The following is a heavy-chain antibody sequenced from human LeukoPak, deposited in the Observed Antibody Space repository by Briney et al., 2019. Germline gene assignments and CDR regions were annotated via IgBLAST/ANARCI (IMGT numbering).Heavy chain of an antibody. CDR3: ARGKDDYGDYARWFDP. V-gene: IGHV3-21*01. D-gene: IGHD4-17*01. CDR1: GFTFSSYS. CDR2: ISSSSYI. Sequence: PGGSLRLSCAASGFTFSSYSMNWVRQAPGKGLEWVSSISSSSYIYYADSVKGRFTISRDNAKNSLYLQMNSLRAEDTAVYYCARGKDDYGDYARWFDPWGQGTLVTVSS. J-gene: IGHJ5*02.